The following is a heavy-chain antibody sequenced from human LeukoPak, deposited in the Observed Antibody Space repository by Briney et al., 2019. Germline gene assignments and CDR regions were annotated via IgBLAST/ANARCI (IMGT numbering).Heavy chain of an antibody. CDR3: ARDVGARAFDY. D-gene: IGHD1-26*01. CDR1: GYTFTSYY. Sequence: GASVKVSCKASGYTFTSYYMHWVRQAPGQGLEWMGIINPSGGSTSYAQKFQGGVTMTRDTSTSTVYMELSSLRSEDTAVYYCARDVGARAFDYWGQGTLVTVSS. V-gene: IGHV1-46*01. CDR2: INPSGGST. J-gene: IGHJ4*02.